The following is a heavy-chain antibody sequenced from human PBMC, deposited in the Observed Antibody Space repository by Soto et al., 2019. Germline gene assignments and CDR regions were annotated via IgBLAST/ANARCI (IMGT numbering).Heavy chain of an antibody. J-gene: IGHJ5*02. D-gene: IGHD6-19*01. Sequence: SETLSLTCGVSGGTIRSPHWWTWVRQPPGKGLEWIGEIFQSGSTNYTPSLESRVTISVDKSKNQFSLTLTSVTAADTAVYFCARGRGRYSSGWSWFDPWGQGILVTVS. V-gene: IGHV4-4*02. CDR3: ARGRGRYSSGWSWFDP. CDR2: IFQSGST. CDR1: GGTIRSPHW.